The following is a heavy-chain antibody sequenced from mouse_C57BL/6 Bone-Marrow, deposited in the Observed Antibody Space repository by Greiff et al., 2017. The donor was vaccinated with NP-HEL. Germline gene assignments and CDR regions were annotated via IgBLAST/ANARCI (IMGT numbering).Heavy chain of an antibody. J-gene: IGHJ3*01. CDR2: INPNNGGT. V-gene: IGHV1-26*01. CDR1: GYTFTDYY. Sequence: VQLQQSGPELVKPGASVKISCKASGYTFTDYYMNWVKQSHGKSLEWIGDINPNNGGTSYNQKFKGKATLTVDKSSSTAYMELRSLTSEDSAVYYCAISYAWFAYWGQGTLVTVSA. CDR3: AISYAWFAY. D-gene: IGHD2-1*01.